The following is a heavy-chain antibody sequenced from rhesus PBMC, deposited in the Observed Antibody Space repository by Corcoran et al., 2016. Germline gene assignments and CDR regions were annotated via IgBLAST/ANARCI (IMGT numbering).Heavy chain of an antibody. CDR3: ARGWRYSGYRSFDY. Sequence: QVQLVQSGAEVKKPGTSVKLSCKASGYTFTSNYINWVRQATGQVLEWMGWMNPSNGDTDSAQKFQDRGTLTRDTSTTTAYMELNSLRSEDTAVYYCARGWRYSGYRSFDYWGQGVLVTVSS. D-gene: IGHD5-24*01. CDR2: MNPSNGDT. V-gene: IGHV1-200*01. CDR1: GYTFTSNY. J-gene: IGHJ4*01.